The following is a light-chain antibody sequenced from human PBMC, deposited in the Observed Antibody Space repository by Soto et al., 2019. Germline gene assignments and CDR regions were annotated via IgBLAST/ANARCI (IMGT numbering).Light chain of an antibody. CDR1: QDIHTW. Sequence: DMQMTQSPSSVSASVGDRVTITCRASQDIHTWLAWYQQKPGKAPKLLIYGASSLPSGVPSRFSGSGSGTEFTLTISSLQPEDFATYYCQQANNFPYTFGTGTKVDIK. J-gene: IGKJ3*01. CDR2: GAS. V-gene: IGKV1-12*02. CDR3: QQANNFPYT.